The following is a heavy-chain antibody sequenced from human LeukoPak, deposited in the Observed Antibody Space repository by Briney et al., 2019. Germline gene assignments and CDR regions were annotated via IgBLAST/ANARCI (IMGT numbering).Heavy chain of an antibody. D-gene: IGHD2-2*02. CDR1: GFTFDDYT. J-gene: IGHJ4*02. CDR3: ARVRAAAIRYYFDY. Sequence: GGSLRLSCAASGFTFDDYTMHWVRQAPGKGLEWVGFIRSKAYGGTTEYAAPVKGRFTISRDDSKSIAYLEMDSLETEDTAVYFCARVRAAAIRYYFDYWGQGTLVTVSS. V-gene: IGHV3-49*04. CDR2: IRSKAYGGTT.